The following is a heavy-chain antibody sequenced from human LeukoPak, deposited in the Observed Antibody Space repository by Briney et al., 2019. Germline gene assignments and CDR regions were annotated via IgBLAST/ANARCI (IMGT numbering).Heavy chain of an antibody. Sequence: TGGSLRLSCAASGFTFSTYWMSWVRQAPGKGLEWVANIKQDGSQKQYVDSVKGRFTISRDDAKNSLYLQMNSLRAEDTAVYYCAREGSSSLSSSAPPPTDFDYWGQGTLVTVSS. V-gene: IGHV3-7*01. CDR1: GFTFSTYW. D-gene: IGHD6-6*01. CDR3: AREGSSSLSSSAPPPTDFDY. J-gene: IGHJ4*02. CDR2: IKQDGSQK.